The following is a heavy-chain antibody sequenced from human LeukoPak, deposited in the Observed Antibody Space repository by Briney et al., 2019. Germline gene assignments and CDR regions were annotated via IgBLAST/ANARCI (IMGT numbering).Heavy chain of an antibody. CDR1: GFTVSSNY. V-gene: IGHV3-53*01. CDR2: TYRGGNT. Sequence: PGGSLRLSCAASGFTVSSNYMSWVRQAPGKGLEWVSITYRGGNTDYADSVKGRFTISRDISENTVYLQMNSLRSEDTAMYYCARAGPIDYWGQGTLVTVSS. J-gene: IGHJ4*02. CDR3: ARAGPIDY.